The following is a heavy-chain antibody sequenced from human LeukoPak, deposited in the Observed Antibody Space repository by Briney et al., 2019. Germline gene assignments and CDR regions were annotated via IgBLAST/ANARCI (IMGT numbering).Heavy chain of an antibody. CDR2: INPNSGGT. Sequence: ASVRVSCKASGYTFTGYYLHWVRQAPRQGLEWMGRINPNSGGTNYAQKFQGRVTMTRDTSISTAYMELSSLISDDTAVYYCAREFSNSDYWGQGTLVTVSS. CDR3: AREFSNSDY. J-gene: IGHJ4*02. CDR1: GYTFTGYY. V-gene: IGHV1-2*06.